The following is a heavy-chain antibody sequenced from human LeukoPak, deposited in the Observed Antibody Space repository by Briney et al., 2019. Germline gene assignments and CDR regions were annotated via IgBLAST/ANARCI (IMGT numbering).Heavy chain of an antibody. CDR2: INSDGSST. V-gene: IGHV3-74*01. D-gene: IGHD5-12*01. J-gene: IGHJ4*02. Sequence: QPGGSLRLSCAASGFTLSSYWMHWVRQAPGKGLVWVSRINSDGSSTSYADSVKGRFTISRDNAKNTLYLQMNSLRAEDTAVYYCAKRQVATIVDFDYWGQGTLVTVSS. CDR3: AKRQVATIVDFDY. CDR1: GFTLSSYW.